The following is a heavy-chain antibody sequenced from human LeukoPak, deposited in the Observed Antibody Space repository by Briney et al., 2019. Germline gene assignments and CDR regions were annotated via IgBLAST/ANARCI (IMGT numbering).Heavy chain of an antibody. Sequence: GGSLRLSCAASGFTFSNAWMSWVRQAPGKGLEWVGRIKSKTDGGTTDYAAPVKGRFSISRDDSKNTLYLQMNSLKTEDTAVYYCTTDPGYSSSWLDYWGQGTLVTVSS. J-gene: IGHJ4*02. CDR3: TTDPGYSSSWLDY. CDR2: IKSKTDGGTT. D-gene: IGHD6-13*01. CDR1: GFTFSNAW. V-gene: IGHV3-15*01.